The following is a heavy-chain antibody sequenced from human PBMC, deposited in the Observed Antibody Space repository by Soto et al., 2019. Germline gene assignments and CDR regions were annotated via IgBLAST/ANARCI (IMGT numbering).Heavy chain of an antibody. CDR2: IYYSGST. V-gene: IGHV4-61*01. CDR3: ARDNSYGAPFDY. D-gene: IGHD5-18*01. CDR1: CGSVSSGSYY. Sequence: PSETLSLTCTFSCGSVSSGSYYWSWIRQPPGKGLEWIGYIYYSGSTNYNPSLKSRVTISVDTSKNQFSLKLSSVTAADTAVYYCARDNSYGAPFDYWGQGTLVTVSS. J-gene: IGHJ4*02.